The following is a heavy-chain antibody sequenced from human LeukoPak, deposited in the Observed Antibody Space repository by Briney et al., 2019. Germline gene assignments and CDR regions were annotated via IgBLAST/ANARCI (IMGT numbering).Heavy chain of an antibody. Sequence: GGSLRPSCVVSGFTFNRCWVNWVRQAPGKGLEWVAHINPDGRDTYYVDSVKGRFTISRDNAQNSMYLQMNSLRVEDTAVYYCTSWGDTTAEYFQRGGQGTLVTVSS. CDR1: GFTFNRCW. J-gene: IGHJ1*01. CDR2: INPDGRDT. CDR3: TSWGDTTAEYFQR. D-gene: IGHD2-21*02. V-gene: IGHV3-7*01.